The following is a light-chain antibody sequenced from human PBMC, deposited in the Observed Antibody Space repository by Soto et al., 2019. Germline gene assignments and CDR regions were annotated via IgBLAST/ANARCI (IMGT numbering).Light chain of an antibody. CDR2: GAS. J-gene: IGKJ1*01. Sequence: EVVMTQSPATLSLSPGERATLSCRASQSVSINLAWYQQKPGQAPSLLIFGASTRATGIPARFSGSGSGTEFTITISRLQSEDFAVYYCHQYNNWPPWTFGQGTKVEIK. CDR3: HQYNNWPPWT. CDR1: QSVSIN. V-gene: IGKV3-15*01.